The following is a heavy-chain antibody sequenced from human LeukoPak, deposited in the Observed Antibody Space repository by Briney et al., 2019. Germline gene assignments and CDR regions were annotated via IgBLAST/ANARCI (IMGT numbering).Heavy chain of an antibody. V-gene: IGHV1-2*02. D-gene: IGHD3-22*01. J-gene: IGHJ4*02. Sequence: ASVKVSCKASGYTFTGYYMHWVRQAPGQGLEWMGWINPNSGGTNYAQKFQGRVTMTRDTSISTAYMELSRLRSDDTAVYYCARDGIVVDPRMDYWGQGTLVTVSS. CDR3: ARDGIVVDPRMDY. CDR2: INPNSGGT. CDR1: GYTFTGYY.